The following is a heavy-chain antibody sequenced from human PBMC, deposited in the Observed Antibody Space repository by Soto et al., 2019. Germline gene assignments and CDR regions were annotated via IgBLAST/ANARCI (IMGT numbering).Heavy chain of an antibody. J-gene: IGHJ4*02. CDR2: IYYSGST. V-gene: IGHV4-34*09. CDR1: GGPFNGFY. CDR3: ARVSLDYYDSSGPLDY. Sequence: PSETLSLTCGVFGGPFNGFYWSWIRQPPGKGLEWIGYIYYSGSTYYNPSLKSRVTISVDTSKNQFSLKLSSVTAADTAVYYGARVSLDYYDSSGPLDYWGQGTLVTVSS. D-gene: IGHD3-22*01.